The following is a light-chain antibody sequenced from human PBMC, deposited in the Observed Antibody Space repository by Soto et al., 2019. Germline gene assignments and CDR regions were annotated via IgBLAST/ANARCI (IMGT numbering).Light chain of an antibody. CDR3: CSSAPESTYV. Sequence: QSALAQPASVSGSPGQSITISCTWTDSDVGAYNSVSWYQQHPHKAPRLIIYKGTRRPSGISYRFSGSTSGNAASLTISALQADDEADYFCCSSAPESTYVFGTGTKVTVL. J-gene: IGLJ1*01. V-gene: IGLV2-23*01. CDR2: KGT. CDR1: DSDVGAYNS.